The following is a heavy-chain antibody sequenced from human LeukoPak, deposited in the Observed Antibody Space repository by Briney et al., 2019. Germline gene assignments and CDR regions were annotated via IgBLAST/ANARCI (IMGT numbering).Heavy chain of an antibody. CDR3: ARAGDSATFDY. V-gene: IGHV1-3*01. D-gene: IGHD2-15*01. CDR1: GYAYTSYA. J-gene: IGHJ4*02. CDR2: INAGNGNT. Sequence: ASVKVSCKASGYAYTSYAVHWERQAPGQRLEWMGWINAGNGNTKYTQKFQGRVTITRDTSATTAYMELSSLRSEDTAVYYCARAGDSATFDYWGQGTLVTVSS.